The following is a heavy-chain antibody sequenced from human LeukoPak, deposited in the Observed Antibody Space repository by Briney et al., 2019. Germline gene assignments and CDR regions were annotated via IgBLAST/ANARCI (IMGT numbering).Heavy chain of an antibody. J-gene: IGHJ4*02. CDR2: IYPGDSDT. CDR1: GYTFSSYW. D-gene: IGHD2-2*01. Sequence: RGESLKISCKGSGYTFSSYWIGWVRQMPGKGLEWMGIIYPGDSDTRYSPSFQGQVTISADKSISTAYLQWSSLKASDTAMYYCARQSQLFFDYWGQGTLVTVSS. V-gene: IGHV5-51*01. CDR3: ARQSQLFFDY.